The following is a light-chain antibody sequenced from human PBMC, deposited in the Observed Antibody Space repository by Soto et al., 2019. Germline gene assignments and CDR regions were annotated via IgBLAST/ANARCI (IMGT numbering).Light chain of an antibody. V-gene: IGKV1-39*01. CDR2: DAS. CDR3: QQTFSNFVS. Sequence: IQMAHSPSALSSPLLYRVTITCLSSQTIATYLHWFQLKPGEAPNLLIYDASSLQSGVPSRFSGSGSGTDFTLTITNLQPEDFGTYYCQQTFSNFVSFGGGTKVDIK. J-gene: IGKJ4*01. CDR1: QTIATY.